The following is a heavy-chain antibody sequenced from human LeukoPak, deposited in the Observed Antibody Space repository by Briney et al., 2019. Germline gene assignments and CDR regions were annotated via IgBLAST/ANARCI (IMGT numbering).Heavy chain of an antibody. CDR2: INPNSGDT. J-gene: IGHJ4*02. CDR3: ARDRHWNQGNFDY. CDR1: GYTITGYY. Sequence: GASVKVSCKASGYTITGYYIHWVRQAPGQGLEWMGWINPNSGDTNYAHKFQGRVTMTRDTSINTAFMELSRLRSDDTAVYYCARDRHWNQGNFDYWGQGTLVTVPS. V-gene: IGHV1-2*02. D-gene: IGHD1-1*01.